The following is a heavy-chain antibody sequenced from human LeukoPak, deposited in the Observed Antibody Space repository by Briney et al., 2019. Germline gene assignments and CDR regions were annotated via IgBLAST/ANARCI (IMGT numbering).Heavy chain of an antibody. J-gene: IGHJ3*02. CDR2: ISGSGGST. D-gene: IGHD1-1*01. V-gene: IGHV3-23*01. Sequence: GGSLRLSCAASGFTFSSYGMSWVRQAPGKGLEWVSAISGSGGSTYYADSVKGRFTISRDNSKNTLYLQMNSLRAEDTAVYYCARDNDIGTLPGNDAFDIWGQGTMVTVSS. CDR3: ARDNDIGTLPGNDAFDI. CDR1: GFTFSSYG.